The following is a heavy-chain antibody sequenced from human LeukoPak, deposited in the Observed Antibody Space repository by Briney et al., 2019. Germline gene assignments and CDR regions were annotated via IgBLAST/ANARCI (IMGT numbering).Heavy chain of an antibody. CDR2: MNAGNGNT. V-gene: IGHV1-3*01. J-gene: IGHJ6*03. CDR1: GYIFTDYA. CDR3: ARGRGTSGSNRDFYYYYYMDV. Sequence: ASVKVSCKASGYIFTDYAIHWLRQAPGQRPEWMGWMNAGNGNTKYSQKFQGRITLIRDTSAATAYMELSSLRHDDLAVYYCARGRGTSGSNRDFYYYYYMDVWGKGTTVTVSS. D-gene: IGHD2-15*01.